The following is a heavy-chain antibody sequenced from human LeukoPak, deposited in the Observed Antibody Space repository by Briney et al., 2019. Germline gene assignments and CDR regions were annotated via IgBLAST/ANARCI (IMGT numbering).Heavy chain of an antibody. CDR1: GYSFTSYW. D-gene: IGHD4-4*01. CDR3: ARHPTDYMEAPGRLDY. CDR2: IYPGDSDT. Sequence: GESLKISCKGSGYSFTSYWIGWVRQMPGKGLEWMGIIYPGDSDTRYSPSFQGQVTISADKSISTAYLQWSSLKASDTAMCYCARHPTDYMEAPGRLDYWGQGTLVTVSS. J-gene: IGHJ4*02. V-gene: IGHV5-51*01.